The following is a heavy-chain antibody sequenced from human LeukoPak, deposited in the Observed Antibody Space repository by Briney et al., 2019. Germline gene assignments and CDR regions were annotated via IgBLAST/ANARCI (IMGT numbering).Heavy chain of an antibody. Sequence: TTSETLSLTCTVSGGSISDSSYYWGWIRQPPGKGLEWIGSIYYSGSTYYNPSLKSRVTISVDTSKNQFSLKLSSVTAADTAVYYCIIRLNEWQQLVQDYWGQGTLVTVSS. CDR2: IYYSGST. D-gene: IGHD6-13*01. V-gene: IGHV4-39*01. CDR1: GGSISDSSYY. CDR3: IIRLNEWQQLVQDY. J-gene: IGHJ4*02.